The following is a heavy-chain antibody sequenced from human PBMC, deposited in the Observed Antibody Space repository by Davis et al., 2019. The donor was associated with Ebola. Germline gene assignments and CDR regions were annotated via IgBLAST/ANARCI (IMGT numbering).Heavy chain of an antibody. CDR2: IDSSGENK. J-gene: IGHJ4*02. V-gene: IGHV3-21*01. CDR3: ARVQLELPDY. D-gene: IGHD1-1*01. CDR1: GFTFSSYE. Sequence: GESLKISCAASGFTFSSYEMNWVRQAPGKGLEWVSSIDSSGENKFYADSLKGRFTVSRDNAKNLLFLQVDGLRVEDTAMYYCARVQLELPDYWGQGTLVSVSS.